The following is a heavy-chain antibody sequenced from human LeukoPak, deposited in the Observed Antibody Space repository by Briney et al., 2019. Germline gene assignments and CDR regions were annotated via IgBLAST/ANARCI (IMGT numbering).Heavy chain of an antibody. CDR1: GDSISSDDYY. J-gene: IGHJ3*02. Sequence: PSETLSLTCTVSGDSISSDDYYWSWIRQPPGKGLEWIGYIYYSGSTNYNPSLKSRVTISVDTSKNQFSLKLSSVTAADTAVYYCARLMYYYDSSGYYGAFDIWGQGTMVTVSS. CDR3: ARLMYYYDSSGYYGAFDI. CDR2: IYYSGST. D-gene: IGHD3-22*01. V-gene: IGHV4-61*08.